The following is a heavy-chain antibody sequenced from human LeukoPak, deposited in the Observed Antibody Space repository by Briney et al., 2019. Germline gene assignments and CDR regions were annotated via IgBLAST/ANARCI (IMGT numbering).Heavy chain of an antibody. CDR2: IYYSGST. CDR3: GRGPTVRDMDV. J-gene: IGHJ6*03. CDR1: GGSISSYY. V-gene: IGHV4-59*01. Sequence: PSETLSFTCTVSGGSISSYYWSWIRQPPGKGLEWIGYIYYSGSTNYNPSPQSRVPISVDTSKSQFSLKLSSVTAADTAVYYCGRGPTVRDMDVWGKGTTVTVSS. D-gene: IGHD4-11*01.